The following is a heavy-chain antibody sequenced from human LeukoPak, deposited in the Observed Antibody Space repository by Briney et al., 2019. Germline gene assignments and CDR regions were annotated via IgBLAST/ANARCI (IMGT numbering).Heavy chain of an antibody. D-gene: IGHD7-27*01. Sequence: GGSLRLSCVASVFTFRGYWMSWVRQAPGKGLEWVAIIKQDGSETSYVDSVKGRFTISRDNTKDSLYLHVNILRAEDTAVYYCARADWGSIDYWGQGTLVTVSS. CDR2: IKQDGSET. CDR1: VFTFRGYW. CDR3: ARADWGSIDY. V-gene: IGHV3-7*01. J-gene: IGHJ4*02.